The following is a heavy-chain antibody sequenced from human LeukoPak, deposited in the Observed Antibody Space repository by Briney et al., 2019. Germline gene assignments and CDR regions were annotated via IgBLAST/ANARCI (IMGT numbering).Heavy chain of an antibody. CDR2: INHSGST. D-gene: IGHD3-10*01. V-gene: IGHV4-34*01. Sequence: SETLSLTCAVYGGSFSGYYWSWIRQPPGKGLEWIGEINHSGSTNYNPSLKSRVTISVDTSKNQFSLKLSSVTAADTAVCYCARAPYYYGSGSYYPWGQGTLVTASS. J-gene: IGHJ5*02. CDR1: GGSFSGYY. CDR3: ARAPYYYGSGSYYP.